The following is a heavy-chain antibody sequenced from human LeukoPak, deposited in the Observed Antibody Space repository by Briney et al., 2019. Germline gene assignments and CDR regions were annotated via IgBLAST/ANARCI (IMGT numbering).Heavy chain of an antibody. CDR3: ALKADLLLWFGDRPFDY. Sequence: SETLSLTCAVYGGSFSGYYWSWIRQPPGKGLEWIGEINHSGSTNYNPPLKSRVTISVDTSKNQFSLKLSSVTAADTAVYYCALKADLLLWFGDRPFDYWGQGTLVTVSS. V-gene: IGHV4-34*01. CDR2: INHSGST. D-gene: IGHD3-10*01. J-gene: IGHJ4*02. CDR1: GGSFSGYY.